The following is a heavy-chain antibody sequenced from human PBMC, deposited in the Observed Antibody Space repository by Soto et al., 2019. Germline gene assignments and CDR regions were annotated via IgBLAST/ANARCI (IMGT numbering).Heavy chain of an antibody. V-gene: IGHV4-59*01. CDR2: IYYGGST. J-gene: IGHJ5*02. D-gene: IGHD3-22*01. CDR3: ARGFLNYYDSSGYP. CDR1: GGSISSYY. Sequence: PSETLSLTCTVSGGSISSYYWSWIRQPPGKGLEWIGYIYYGGSTNYNPSLKSRVTISVDTSKNQFSLKLSSVTAADTAVYYCARGFLNYYDSSGYPWSQGTLGTVSS.